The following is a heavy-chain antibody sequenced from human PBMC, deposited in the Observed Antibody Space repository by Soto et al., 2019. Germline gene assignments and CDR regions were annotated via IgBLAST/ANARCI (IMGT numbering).Heavy chain of an antibody. CDR3: ASRDCVCCTCDSWAGSFNYYMDV. V-gene: IGHV3-74*01. Sequence: EVQLVESGGGLVQPGGSLRLSCAASGFTFGNYWMYWVRQAPGKGLVWVSRISSDGSVSSYADSVKGRLTISRDNVKNTLRHKMDSPRVQETAIYYGASRDCVCCTCDSWAGSFNYYMDVWGKGTMVTVSS. J-gene: IGHJ6*03. CDR2: ISSDGSVS. CDR1: GFTFGNYW. D-gene: IGHD2-15*01.